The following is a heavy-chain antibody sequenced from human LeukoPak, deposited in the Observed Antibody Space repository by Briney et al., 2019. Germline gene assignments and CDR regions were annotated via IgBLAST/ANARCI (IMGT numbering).Heavy chain of an antibody. CDR1: GDSISSSNW. D-gene: IGHD3-10*01. CDR2: IYHSGST. CDR3: ARDALYGSGPYVFDH. V-gene: IGHV4-4*02. Sequence: SETLSLTCAVSGDSISSSNWWTWVRQPPGKGLEWIGEIYHSGSTNYNPSLKSRVTISVDQSKNQFSMKLSSVTAADTAVYYCARDALYGSGPYVFDHWGRGTLVTVSS. J-gene: IGHJ4*02.